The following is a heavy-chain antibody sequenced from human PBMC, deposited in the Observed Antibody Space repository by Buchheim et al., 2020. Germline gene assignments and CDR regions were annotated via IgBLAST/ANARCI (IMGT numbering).Heavy chain of an antibody. CDR3: ARVDYYDSSGYYDVDY. CDR2: IYYSGST. CDR1: GGSISGSSYH. V-gene: IGHV4-39*07. D-gene: IGHD3-22*01. J-gene: IGHJ4*02. Sequence: QLQLQESGPGLVKPSETLSLNCTVSGGSISGSSYHWGWIRQPPGKGLEWIGSIYYSGSTYYNPSLKSRVSISIDTSKDQFPLKLSSVTAADTAVYYCARVDYYDSSGYYDVDYWGQGTL.